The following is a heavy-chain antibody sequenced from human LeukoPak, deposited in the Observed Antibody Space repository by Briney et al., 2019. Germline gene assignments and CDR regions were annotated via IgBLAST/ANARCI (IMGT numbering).Heavy chain of an antibody. J-gene: IGHJ6*03. CDR2: ISGSGGTT. D-gene: IGHD3-16*01. CDR3: ARDPGEQPYYYNYYMDV. Sequence: GGSLRLSCAASGFTFSSYAVRWVRQPPGKGLECVSVISGSGGTTYYADSVKGRFTISRDNSKDTLYLQMNSLRAEDTAIYFCARDPGEQPYYYNYYMDVWGKGTTVTVSS. CDR1: GFTFSSYA. V-gene: IGHV3-23*01.